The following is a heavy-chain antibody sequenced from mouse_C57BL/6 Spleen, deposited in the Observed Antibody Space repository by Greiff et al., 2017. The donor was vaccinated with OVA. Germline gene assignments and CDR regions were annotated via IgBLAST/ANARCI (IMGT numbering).Heavy chain of an antibody. Sequence: QVQLQQPGAELVMPGASVKLSCKASGYTFTSYWLHWVKQRPGQGLEWIGEIDPSASYTNYNQKFKGKSTLTVDKSSSTAYMQLSSLTSEDSAVYYCARGDYSNPFDYWGQGTTLTVSS. CDR1: GYTFTSYW. CDR3: ARGDYSNPFDY. D-gene: IGHD2-5*01. CDR2: IDPSASYT. V-gene: IGHV1-69*01. J-gene: IGHJ2*01.